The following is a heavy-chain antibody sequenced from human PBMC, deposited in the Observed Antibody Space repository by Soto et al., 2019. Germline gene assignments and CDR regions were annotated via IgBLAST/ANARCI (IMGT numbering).Heavy chain of an antibody. J-gene: IGHJ4*02. V-gene: IGHV3-33*01. CDR2: IWYDGSNK. CDR3: ARDRSNYDFWSGYYFSY. D-gene: IGHD3-3*01. CDR1: GFTFHSHC. Sequence: GGSLRLSCATAGFTFHSHCLPWVPQAPSKVLEWVAVIWYDGSNKYYADSVKGRFTISRDNSKNTLYLQMNSLRAEDTAVYYCARDRSNYDFWSGYYFSYWGQGTLVTVSS.